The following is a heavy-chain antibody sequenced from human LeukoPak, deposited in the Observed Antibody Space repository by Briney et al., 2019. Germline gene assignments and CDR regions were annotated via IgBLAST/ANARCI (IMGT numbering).Heavy chain of an antibody. V-gene: IGHV3-66*02. CDR2: IYSGGST. D-gene: IGHD2-2*01. CDR1: GFTVSSNY. J-gene: IGHJ4*02. Sequence: GGSLRLSCAASGFTVSSNYMSWVRQAPGKGLEWVSVIYSGGSTYYADSVKGRFTISRDNSKNTLYLQMNSLRAEDTAVYYCARDWINCSSTSCSRHYFDYWGQGTLVTVSS. CDR3: ARDWINCSSTSCSRHYFDY.